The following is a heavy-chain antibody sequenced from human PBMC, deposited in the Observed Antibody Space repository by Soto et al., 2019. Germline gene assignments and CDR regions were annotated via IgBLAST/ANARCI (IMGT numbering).Heavy chain of an antibody. CDR2: IIPIFGTA. V-gene: IGHV1-69*13. Sequence: SVKVSCKASGGTFSGYAISWVRQAPGQGLEWMGGIIPIFGTANHAQKFQGRVTITADESTSTAYMELSSLRSEDTAVYYCARERGDYVWGSYRSGHYFDYWGQGTLVTVSS. CDR1: GGTFSGYA. J-gene: IGHJ4*02. D-gene: IGHD3-16*02. CDR3: ARERGDYVWGSYRSGHYFDY.